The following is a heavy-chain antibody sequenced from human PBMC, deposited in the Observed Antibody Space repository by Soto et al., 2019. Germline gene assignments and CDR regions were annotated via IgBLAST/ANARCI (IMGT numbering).Heavy chain of an antibody. J-gene: IGHJ6*02. Sequence: PSETLSLTCTVSGGSGRSENYYWSWIRQPPGKGLEWIGFISNSGNTNYNPSLKSRVTISLDTSKNQFSLKLSSLTAADTAVYYCAGEIPRDGYNFGSGGMDVWGQGTTVTVSS. CDR3: AGEIPRDGYNFGSGGMDV. D-gene: IGHD5-12*01. CDR2: ISNSGNT. CDR1: GGSGRSENYY. V-gene: IGHV4-61*01.